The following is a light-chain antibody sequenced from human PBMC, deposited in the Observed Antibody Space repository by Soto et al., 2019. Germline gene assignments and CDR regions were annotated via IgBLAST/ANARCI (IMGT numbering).Light chain of an antibody. Sequence: DIQMTQSPSTLSAFVGDRLTITCRASQSISRWLAWYQQKPGKAPKLLIYDVSSWASGVPSRFSGSGAGTEVTSASSSLQPDERAADYCQQYSSNQWTFGQWTKVEV. CDR2: DVS. J-gene: IGKJ1*01. CDR1: QSISRW. V-gene: IGKV1-5*01. CDR3: QQYSSNQWT.